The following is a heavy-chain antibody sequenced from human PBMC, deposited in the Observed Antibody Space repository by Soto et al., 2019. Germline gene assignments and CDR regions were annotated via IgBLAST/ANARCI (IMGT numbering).Heavy chain of an antibody. CDR2: IYYSGST. CDR3: ARHTSQYWEDFWSGHEGGWFDP. V-gene: IGHV4-39*01. CDR1: GGSISSSSYY. Sequence: SETLSLTCTVSGGSISSSSYYWGWIRQPPGKGLEWIGSIYYSGSTYYNPSLKSRVTISVDTSKNQFSLKLSSVTAADTAVYYCARHTSQYWEDFWSGHEGGWFDPWGQGTLVTVSS. D-gene: IGHD3-3*01. J-gene: IGHJ5*02.